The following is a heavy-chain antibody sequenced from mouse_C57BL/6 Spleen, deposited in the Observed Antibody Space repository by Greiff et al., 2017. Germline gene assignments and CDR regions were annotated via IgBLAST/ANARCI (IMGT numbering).Heavy chain of an antibody. CDR3: ARGDYGSSCRDAMDY. V-gene: IGHV1-74*01. CDR1: GYTFTSYW. Sequence: QVQLQQPGAELVKPGASVKVSCKASGYTFTSYWMHWVKQRPGQGLEWIGRINPCDSDTNYNQKFKGKATLTVDKSSSTAYMQLSSLTSEDSAVYYCARGDYGSSCRDAMDYWGQGTSVTVSA. J-gene: IGHJ4*01. D-gene: IGHD1-1*01. CDR2: INPCDSDT.